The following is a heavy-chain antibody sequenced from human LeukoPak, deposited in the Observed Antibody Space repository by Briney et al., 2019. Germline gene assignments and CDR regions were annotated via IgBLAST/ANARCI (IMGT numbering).Heavy chain of an antibody. CDR1: GYTFTGYY. D-gene: IGHD6-6*01. V-gene: IGHV1-2*02. Sequence: GASVKVSCKASGYTFTGYYMHWVRQAPGQGLEWMGWINPNSGGTNYAQKFQGRVTMTRDTSISTAYMELSRLRSDDTAVYYCARRQLDYYYYYMDVWGKGTTVTISS. J-gene: IGHJ6*03. CDR3: ARRQLDYYYYYMDV. CDR2: INPNSGGT.